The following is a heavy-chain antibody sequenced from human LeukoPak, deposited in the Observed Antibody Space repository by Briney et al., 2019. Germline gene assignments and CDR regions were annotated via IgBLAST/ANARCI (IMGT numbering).Heavy chain of an antibody. Sequence: SETLSLTCAVYGGSFSGYYWSWIRQPPGKGLEWIGYIYYSGSTNYNPSLKSRVTISVDTSKNQFSLKLSSVTAADTAVYYCASRGRGAMANFDYWGQGTLVTVSS. V-gene: IGHV4-59*01. CDR3: ASRGRGAMANFDY. CDR1: GGSFSGYY. J-gene: IGHJ4*02. D-gene: IGHD5-18*01. CDR2: IYYSGST.